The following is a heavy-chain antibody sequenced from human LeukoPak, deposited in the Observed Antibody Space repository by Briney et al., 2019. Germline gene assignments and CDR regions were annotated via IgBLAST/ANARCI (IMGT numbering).Heavy chain of an antibody. CDR3: ARLYSSSWYSAFDI. J-gene: IGHJ3*02. Sequence: GGSLRLSCAASGFTFSSYSMNWVRQAPGKGLEWVSSISSSSSYIYYADSAKGRFTISRDNAKNSLYLQMNSLRAEDTAVYYCARLYSSSWYSAFDIWGQGTMVTVSS. CDR1: GFTFSSYS. CDR2: ISSSSSYI. D-gene: IGHD6-13*01. V-gene: IGHV3-21*01.